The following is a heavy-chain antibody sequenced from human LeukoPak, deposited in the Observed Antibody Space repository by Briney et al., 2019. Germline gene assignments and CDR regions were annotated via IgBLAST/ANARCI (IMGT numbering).Heavy chain of an antibody. D-gene: IGHD6-19*01. CDR3: AREQWLYGQGAFDI. Sequence: PGGSLRLSCAASGFTFSSYAMSWVRQAPGKGLEWVSAMSGSGGSVHYADSVKGRFTISRDSSKNTLNLQMNSLRADDTALYYCAREQWLYGQGAFDIWGQGTVVTVSS. CDR1: GFTFSSYA. V-gene: IGHV3-23*01. CDR2: MSGSGGSV. J-gene: IGHJ3*02.